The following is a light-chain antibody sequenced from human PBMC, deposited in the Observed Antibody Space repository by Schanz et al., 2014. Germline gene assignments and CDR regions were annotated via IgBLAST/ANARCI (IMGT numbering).Light chain of an antibody. V-gene: IGLV2-14*01. CDR2: DVS. CDR1: SSDVGGYSY. Sequence: QSALTQPPSASGSPGQSVTISCTGTSSDVGGYSYVSWYQQHPGKAPKLMIYDVSNRPSGVSNRFSGSKSGNTASLTISGLQAEDEADYYCSSYTSSSTKVFGGGTKLTVL. J-gene: IGLJ3*02. CDR3: SSYTSSSTKV.